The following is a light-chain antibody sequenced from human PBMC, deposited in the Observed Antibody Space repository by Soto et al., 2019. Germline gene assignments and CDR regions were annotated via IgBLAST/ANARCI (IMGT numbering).Light chain of an antibody. CDR1: QSVGND. J-gene: IGKJ4*01. Sequence: EIVLTQSPDTLSLSRGERATLSCRASQSVGNDLAWYQQKPGQAPRLLIYDASSRATGIPARFSGSGSGTDFALNISSLEPEDCAVYCCQQRSNWPPLTLGGGTKVEIK. V-gene: IGKV3-11*01. CDR2: DAS. CDR3: QQRSNWPPLT.